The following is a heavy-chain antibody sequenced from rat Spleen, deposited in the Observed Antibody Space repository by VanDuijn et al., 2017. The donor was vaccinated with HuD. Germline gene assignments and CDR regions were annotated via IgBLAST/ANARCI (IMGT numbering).Heavy chain of an antibody. J-gene: IGHJ4*01. V-gene: IGHV5-7*01. CDR2: ISYDGSST. Sequence: EVQLVESGGGLVQPGRSLKLSCVASGFTFSDYYMAWVRQAPKKGLEWVATISYDGSSTYYRDSVKGRFTISRDNAKSTLYLQMDSLRSEDTATYYCARRGYNSYVMDAWGQGASVTVSS. CDR1: GFTFSDYY. D-gene: IGHD1-4*01. CDR3: ARRGYNSYVMDA.